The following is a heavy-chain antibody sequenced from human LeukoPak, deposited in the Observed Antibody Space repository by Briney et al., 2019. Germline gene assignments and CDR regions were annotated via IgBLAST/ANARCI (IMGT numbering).Heavy chain of an antibody. V-gene: IGHV1-2*02. Sequence: GASVKVSCKASGYTFTGYYMHWVRQAPGQGLEWMGWINPNSGGANYAQKFQGRVTMTRDTSINTAYMELSGLRSDDTAVYYCARTKDPTNRGTDYFFDFWGQGTLVTVSS. CDR2: INPNSGGA. CDR1: GYTFTGYY. CDR3: ARTKDPTNRGTDYFFDF. D-gene: IGHD7-27*01. J-gene: IGHJ4*02.